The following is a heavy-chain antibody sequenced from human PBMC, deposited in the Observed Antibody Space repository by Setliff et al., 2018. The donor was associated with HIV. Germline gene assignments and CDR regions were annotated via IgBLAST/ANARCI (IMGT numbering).Heavy chain of an antibody. J-gene: IGHJ1*01. CDR3: ASAHCGSVSCYRRYFQD. Sequence: PGGSLRLSCAASGFTFGNYAMHWVRQAPGKGLEWVALISFDGSNKYYADSVKGRFTISRDNSKNTVYVELSSLRTEDTAVYYCASAHCGSVSCYRRYFQDWGQGTLVTVSS. CDR1: GFTFGNYA. D-gene: IGHD2-15*01. CDR2: ISFDGSNK. V-gene: IGHV3-30-3*01.